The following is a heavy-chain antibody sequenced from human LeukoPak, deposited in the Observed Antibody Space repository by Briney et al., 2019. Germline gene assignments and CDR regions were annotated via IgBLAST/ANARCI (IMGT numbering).Heavy chain of an antibody. CDR2: ISSNRDTI. J-gene: IGHJ4*02. V-gene: IGHV3-48*02. D-gene: IGHD5-12*01. CDR1: GFTFDTYP. Sequence: GGSLRLSCAAAGFTFDTYPMNWVRQAPGRGLEWISYISSNRDTIYYAASVKGRFTISRDNARYSPYLQMNSLRDEDTAVYYCARGPGYGHYFDYWGQGALVTVSS. CDR3: ARGPGYGHYFDY.